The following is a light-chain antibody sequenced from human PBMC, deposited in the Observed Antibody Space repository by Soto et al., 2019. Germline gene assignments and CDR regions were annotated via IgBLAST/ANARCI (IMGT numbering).Light chain of an antibody. CDR1: QSVSSSY. V-gene: IGKV3D-11*02. CDR2: DAS. J-gene: IGKJ4*01. Sequence: EIVLTQSPGTLSLSPGERATLSCRASQSVSSSYLAWYQQKPGQAPRLLIYDASNRAPGIPARFSGSGPGTDFTLTISSLEPEDFAVYYCQHRANWPLTFGGGTKVDIK. CDR3: QHRANWPLT.